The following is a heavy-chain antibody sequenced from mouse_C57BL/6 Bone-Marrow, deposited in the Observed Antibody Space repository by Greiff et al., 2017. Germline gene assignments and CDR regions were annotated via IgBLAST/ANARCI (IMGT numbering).Heavy chain of an antibody. D-gene: IGHD2-5*01. J-gene: IGHJ1*03. CDR2: IYPGIGST. CDR3: ARPYYSNYWYFDV. V-gene: IGHV1-55*01. Sequence: VQLQQPGAELVKPGASVKLSCKASGYTFTSYWITWVKQRPGQGLEWIGDIYPGIGSTTSNEKFKSKATLTVDTSSSTAYMQLSSLTSEDSAVYYGARPYYSNYWYFDVWGTGTTVTVSS. CDR1: GYTFTSYW.